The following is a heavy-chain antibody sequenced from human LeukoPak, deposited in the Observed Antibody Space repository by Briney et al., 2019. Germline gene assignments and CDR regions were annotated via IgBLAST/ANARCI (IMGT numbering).Heavy chain of an antibody. V-gene: IGHV3-33*01. D-gene: IGHD6-19*01. CDR2: IWYGGSNK. CDR1: GFTFSSYG. J-gene: IGHJ3*02. CDR3: AREGDFMAVAADAFDI. Sequence: GGSLRLSCAASGFTFSSYGMHWVRQAPGKGLEWVAVIWYGGSNKYYADSVKCRFTISRDNSKNTLYLQMNSLRAEDTAVYYCAREGDFMAVAADAFDIWGQGTMVTVSS.